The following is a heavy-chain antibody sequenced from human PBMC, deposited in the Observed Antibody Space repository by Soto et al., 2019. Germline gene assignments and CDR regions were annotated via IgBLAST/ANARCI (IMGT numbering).Heavy chain of an antibody. Sequence: ESGGRLVQPGGSLRLSCEASGFTFSSSEMNWVRQAPGKGLEWVSFITSGGRNKYYTDSVKGRFTISRDNAKNSLYLQMNSLRAEDTAVYYCALSKWPVAVAYWGQGTLVTVSS. J-gene: IGHJ4*02. V-gene: IGHV3-48*03. CDR2: ITSGGRNK. CDR1: GFTFSSSE. D-gene: IGHD6-19*01. CDR3: ALSKWPVAVAY.